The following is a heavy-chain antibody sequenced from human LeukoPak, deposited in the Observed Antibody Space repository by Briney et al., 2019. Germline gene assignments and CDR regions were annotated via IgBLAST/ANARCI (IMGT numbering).Heavy chain of an antibody. CDR1: GYTFTSYD. CDR2: MNPNSGNT. CDR3: ARGWDSLSSYYGSGSYSDY. V-gene: IGHV1-8*01. J-gene: IGHJ4*02. D-gene: IGHD3-10*01. Sequence: ASVKVSCKASGYTFTSYDINWVRRATGQGLEWMGWMNPNSGNTGYAQKFQGRVTMTRNTSISTAYMELSSLRSEDTAVYYCARGWDSLSSYYGSGSYSDYWGQGTLVTVSS.